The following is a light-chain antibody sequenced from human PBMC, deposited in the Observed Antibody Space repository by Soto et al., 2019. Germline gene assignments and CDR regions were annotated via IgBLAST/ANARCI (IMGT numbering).Light chain of an antibody. CDR1: HSVLSS. J-gene: IGKJ1*01. CDR3: QQYNEWAET. Sequence: EIVMTQSPATLSVSPGERATLSCRASHSVLSSLAWYQQKPGQAPRLLIHGASTRATGIPGRFSGSGAGTEFTLIISSLQSEYFAVYYCQQYNEWAETVRHGPRVEIK. V-gene: IGKV3-15*01. CDR2: GAS.